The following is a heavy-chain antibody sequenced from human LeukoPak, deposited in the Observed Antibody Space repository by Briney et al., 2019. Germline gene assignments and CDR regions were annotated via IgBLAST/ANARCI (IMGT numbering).Heavy chain of an antibody. Sequence: SCKASGYTFTSYYMHWVRQAPGKGLEWVAVISYDGSNRYYADSVKGRFTISGDISKNTLYLQMNSLRAEDTAVYYCARGYCSSISCYVDYWGQGTLVTVSS. CDR1: GYTFTSYY. J-gene: IGHJ4*02. CDR3: ARGYCSSISCYVDY. D-gene: IGHD2-2*01. V-gene: IGHV3-30*04. CDR2: ISYDGSNR.